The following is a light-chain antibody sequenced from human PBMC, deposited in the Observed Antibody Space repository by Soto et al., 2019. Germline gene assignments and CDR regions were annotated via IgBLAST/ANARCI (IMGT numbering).Light chain of an antibody. V-gene: IGKV1-33*01. J-gene: IGKJ4*01. CDR1: QDISNY. CDR3: QQYDNLQLT. Sequence: DIQMTQSPSTLSASVGDRVTITCQASQDISNYLNWYQQKTGKAPKLMIYDASNLETGVPSRFSGSGSGTDFTFNIRSLQTEEMATYYCQQYDNLQLTFGGGTKGDIK. CDR2: DAS.